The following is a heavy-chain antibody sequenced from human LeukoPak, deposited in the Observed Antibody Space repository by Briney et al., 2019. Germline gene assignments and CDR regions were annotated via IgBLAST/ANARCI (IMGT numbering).Heavy chain of an antibody. Sequence: PSGTLSLTCTVSGGSISSYYWSWIRQPPGKGLEWIGYIYYSGSTNYNPSLKSRVTISVDTSKNQFSLKLSSVTAADTAVYYCASAVAGLDDYWGQGTLVTVSS. V-gene: IGHV4-59*12. CDR2: IYYSGST. CDR3: ASAVAGLDDY. CDR1: GGSISSYY. J-gene: IGHJ4*02. D-gene: IGHD6-19*01.